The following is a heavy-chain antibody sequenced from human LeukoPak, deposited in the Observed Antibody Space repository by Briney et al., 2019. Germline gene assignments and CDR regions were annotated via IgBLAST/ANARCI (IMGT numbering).Heavy chain of an antibody. D-gene: IGHD3-22*01. J-gene: IGHJ4*02. CDR1: GFTFSDNY. CDR2: ISSSGSTI. V-gene: IGHV3-11*01. CDR3: ARYYYDSSGYPDY. Sequence: GGSLRLSCAASGFTFSDNYMSWIRQAPGKGLEWVSYISSSGSTIYYADSVKGRFTISRDNAKNSLYLQMNSLRAEDTAVYYCARYYYDSSGYPDYWGQGTLVTVSS.